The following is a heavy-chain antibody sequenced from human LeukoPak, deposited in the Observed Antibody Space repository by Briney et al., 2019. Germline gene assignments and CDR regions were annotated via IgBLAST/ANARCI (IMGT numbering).Heavy chain of an antibody. D-gene: IGHD3-10*01. V-gene: IGHV3-7*01. J-gene: IGHJ4*02. CDR3: ARDWGGENDY. Sequence: PGGSLRLSCAASGFTFSRYWMTWVRQAPGKGLEWVANIKQDGSEKYYVDSVKGRFTISRDNAKNSLYLQMNSLRDEDTAVYYCARDWGGENDYRGQGTLVTVSS. CDR2: IKQDGSEK. CDR1: GFTFSRYW.